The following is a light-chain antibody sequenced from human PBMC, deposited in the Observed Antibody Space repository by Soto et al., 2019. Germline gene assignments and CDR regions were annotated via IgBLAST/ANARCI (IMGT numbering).Light chain of an antibody. V-gene: IGKV1-6*01. CDR1: QSISTY. J-gene: IGKJ1*01. Sequence: IQMTQSPSSLSASVGDRVTITCRASQSISTYLSWYQQKPGKAPTLLIYAASNLQSGVPSRFRGSRSGTEFTLTVSSLQPEDFATYYCLQDHDDSWTFGQGTKVDIK. CDR2: AAS. CDR3: LQDHDDSWT.